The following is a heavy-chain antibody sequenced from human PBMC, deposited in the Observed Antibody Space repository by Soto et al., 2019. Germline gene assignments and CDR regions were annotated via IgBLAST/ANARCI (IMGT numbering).Heavy chain of an antibody. V-gene: IGHV3-23*01. J-gene: IGHJ4*02. CDR2: IDGSGGIT. Sequence: GVSLRLSCSASGFTFGTTDMSWVRQAPGEGLEWVSTIDGSGGITYYADSVKGRFTISRDNSRNTVYLQMNSLRGEDTALYYCARDAPYYYDRVAISTYDYWGPGT. CDR1: GFTFGTTD. CDR3: ARDAPYYYDRVAISTYDY. D-gene: IGHD3-22*01.